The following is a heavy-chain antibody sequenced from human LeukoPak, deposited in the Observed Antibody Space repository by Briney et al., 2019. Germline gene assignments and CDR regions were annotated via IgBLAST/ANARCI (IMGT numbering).Heavy chain of an antibody. CDR3: ARDVGKAY. CDR2: IHSSGNT. CDR1: GFSISTYY. D-gene: IGHD4-23*01. J-gene: IGHJ4*02. V-gene: IGHV4-4*07. Sequence: SETLSLTCTVSGFSISTYYWSWFRQPAGKGLEWIGRIHSSGNTNYNPSLQSRVSLSIDTSQNQFSLRLTSLTAADTAVHFCARDVGKAYWGQGLLAIVSS.